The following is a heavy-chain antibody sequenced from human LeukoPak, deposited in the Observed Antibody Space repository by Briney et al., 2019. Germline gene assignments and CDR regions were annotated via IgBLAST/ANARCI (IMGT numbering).Heavy chain of an antibody. CDR1: GFTFSTYA. CDR3: AKARDFDFWSGYSNWFDP. Sequence: PGGSLRLSCAASGFTFSTYAMIWVRQAPGKGLEWVSGISGSGSSTYSADSVKGRILISRDNSKHTLYLQMNGLRAEDTAVYYCAKARDFDFWSGYSNWFDPWGQGTLVTVSS. CDR2: ISGSGSST. V-gene: IGHV3-23*01. J-gene: IGHJ5*02. D-gene: IGHD3-3*01.